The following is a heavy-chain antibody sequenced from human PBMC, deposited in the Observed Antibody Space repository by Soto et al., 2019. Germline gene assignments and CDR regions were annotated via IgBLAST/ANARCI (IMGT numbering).Heavy chain of an antibody. J-gene: IGHJ4*02. CDR3: AREGNSIWYVLGY. D-gene: IGHD6-13*01. CDR2: ISSKSSHT. Sequence: QVQLVESGGGLVKPGGSLRLSCAASGFTFSDYYMSWIRQAPGKGLEWVSYISSKSSHTIYADSVKGRFTISRDNAKNSLYLQMNSLRAEDTAVYYCAREGNSIWYVLGYWGQGTLVTVSS. CDR1: GFTFSDYY. V-gene: IGHV3-11*05.